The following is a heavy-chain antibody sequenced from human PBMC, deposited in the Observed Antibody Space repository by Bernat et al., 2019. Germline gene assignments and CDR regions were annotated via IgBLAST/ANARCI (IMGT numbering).Heavy chain of an antibody. V-gene: IGHV1-18*01. CDR1: GYTFTHG. CDR3: ARDLDPAQLYSIPRFDF. D-gene: IGHD2-21*01. CDR2: ISPYNRNT. Sequence: QVQLVESGAEVKKPGASVKIPCKASGYTFTHGISWVRQAPGQGLEWMGWISPYNRNTNYAQKLQGRVTMTTDTSTSTAYMELRSLRSDDTAVYSCARDLDPAQLYSIPRFDFWGQGTLVTVSS. J-gene: IGHJ4*02.